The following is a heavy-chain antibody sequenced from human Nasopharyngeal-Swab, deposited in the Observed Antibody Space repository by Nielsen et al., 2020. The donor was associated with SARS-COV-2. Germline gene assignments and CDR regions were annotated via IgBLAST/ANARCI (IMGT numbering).Heavy chain of an antibody. CDR3: ARDSSGYYYPDY. CDR2: ISYEGSIK. J-gene: IGHJ4*02. CDR1: GFTFNNYG. Sequence: GESLKISCAVSGFTFNNYGMHWVRQAPGKGLEWVAMISYEGSIKFYADSVRGRFSISRDNSKNTLYLQMNSLRAEDTAVYYCARDSSGYYYPDYWGQGTLVTVSS. V-gene: IGHV3-30*03. D-gene: IGHD3-22*01.